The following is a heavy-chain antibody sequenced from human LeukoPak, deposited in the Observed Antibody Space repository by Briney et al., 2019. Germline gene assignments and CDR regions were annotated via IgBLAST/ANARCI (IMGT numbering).Heavy chain of an antibody. CDR3: ARVYCGGDCYPPYYYYYYMDV. CDR1: GGSISNKY. J-gene: IGHJ6*03. Sequence: SETLSLTCSLSGGSISNKYWSWIRQAPGKGLEWIGYVYYTGSTSYNPSLKSRVTISVDTSKNQFSLKPSSVTAADTAVYYCARVYCGGDCYPPYYYYYYMDVWGKGTTVTVSS. CDR2: VYYTGST. V-gene: IGHV4-59*01. D-gene: IGHD2-21*01.